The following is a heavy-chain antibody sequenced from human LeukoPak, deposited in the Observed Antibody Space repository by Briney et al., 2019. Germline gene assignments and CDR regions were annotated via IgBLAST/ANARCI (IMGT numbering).Heavy chain of an antibody. CDR1: GYTFTGYY. V-gene: IGHV1-2*02. Sequence: ASVKVSCKASGYTFTGYYMHWVRQAPGQGLKWMGWINPNSGGTNYAQKFQGRVTMTRDTSISTAYMELSRLRSDDTAVYYCAREVSSSTCNCFDPWGQGTLVTVSS. CDR2: INPNSGGT. J-gene: IGHJ5*02. D-gene: IGHD6-13*01. CDR3: AREVSSSTCNCFDP.